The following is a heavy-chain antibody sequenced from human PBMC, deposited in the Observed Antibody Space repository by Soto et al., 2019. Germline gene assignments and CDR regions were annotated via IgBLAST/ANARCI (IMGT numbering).Heavy chain of an antibody. Sequence: QLQLHESGPGLVKPSETLSLTCAVSGDSMSSSDYYWGWIRQPPGKGLERIGSIYYSGRTSYNPSLQSRVAISVDTSTNQFSLKLKSVTAADTAIYYCARRTVNIRTFYSGLKTHCFDYWGQGAPVTVSS. CDR1: GDSMSSSDYY. D-gene: IGHD6-19*01. V-gene: IGHV4-39*01. J-gene: IGHJ4*02. CDR2: IYYSGRT. CDR3: ARRTVNIRTFYSGLKTHCFDY.